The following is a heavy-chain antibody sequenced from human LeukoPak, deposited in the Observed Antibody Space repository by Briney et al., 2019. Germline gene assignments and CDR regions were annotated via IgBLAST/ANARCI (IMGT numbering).Heavy chain of an antibody. CDR2: ISGSGGST. CDR1: GFTFSSYA. CDR3: ARDGTYVDDAFDI. V-gene: IGHV3-23*01. D-gene: IGHD1-26*01. J-gene: IGHJ3*02. Sequence: GGSLRLSCAASGFTFSSYAMSWVRQAPGKGLQWVSAISGSGGSTYYADSVKGRFTISRDNSKNTLYPHMNSLRPEDAAVYYCARDGTYVDDAFDIWGQGTMVTVSS.